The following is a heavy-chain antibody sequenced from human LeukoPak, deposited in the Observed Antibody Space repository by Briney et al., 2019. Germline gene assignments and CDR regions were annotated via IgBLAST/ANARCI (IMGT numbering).Heavy chain of an antibody. D-gene: IGHD2-2*02. CDR2: ISAYNGNT. J-gene: IGHJ6*02. Sequence: ASVKVSCKASGYTFTSYGISWVRQAPGQGLEWMGWISAYNGNTNYAQKLQGRVTMTTDTSTSTAYMELRSLRSDDTAVYYCARGLRRYCSGTSCYTYYYGMDVWGQGTTVTVSS. V-gene: IGHV1-18*01. CDR3: ARGLRRYCSGTSCYTYYYGMDV. CDR1: GYTFTSYG.